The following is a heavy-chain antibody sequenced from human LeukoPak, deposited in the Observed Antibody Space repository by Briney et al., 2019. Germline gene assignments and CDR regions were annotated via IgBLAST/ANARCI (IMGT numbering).Heavy chain of an antibody. D-gene: IGHD4/OR15-4a*01. V-gene: IGHV1-2*02. Sequence: GASLTVSFKTSGFTFSDHYMHWLRQAPGQGLEWMGWIKPDSVATNYAQKFQGRFTMSRDMSISTVYMELSSLTSDDTAMYWCARDHDYRPAYGGQGTSVTVS. J-gene: IGHJ6*02. CDR1: GFTFSDHY. CDR3: ARDHDYRPAY. CDR2: IKPDSVAT.